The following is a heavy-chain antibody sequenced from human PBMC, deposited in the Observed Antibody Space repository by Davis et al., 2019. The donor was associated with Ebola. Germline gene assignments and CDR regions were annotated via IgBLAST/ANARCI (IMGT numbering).Heavy chain of an antibody. D-gene: IGHD3-9*01. Sequence: SETLSLTCAVYGGSFSAHYWTWVRQPPGKGLEWIGEINHSGSTNYNPSLKSRVTMSVETSKNQFSLKLNSVTAADTAVYYCARGGYYDMLAGYYDSFDIWGQGTMVIVSS. V-gene: IGHV4-34*01. CDR2: INHSGST. CDR3: ARGGYYDMLAGYYDSFDI. J-gene: IGHJ3*02. CDR1: GGSFSAHY.